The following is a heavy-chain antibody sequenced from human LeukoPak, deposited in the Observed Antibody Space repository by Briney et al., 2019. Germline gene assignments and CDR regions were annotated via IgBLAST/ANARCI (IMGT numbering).Heavy chain of an antibody. CDR1: GGSISSSSYY. CDR3: ARIAAAGYYYYYYMDV. D-gene: IGHD6-13*01. V-gene: IGHV4-39*01. Sequence: SETLSLTCTVSGGSISSSSYYWGWIRQPPGKGLEWLGGIYYSGSTYYNPSFKSRVTISVDTSKNQFSLKLSSVTAADTAVYYCARIAAAGYYYYYYMDVWGKGTTVTISS. J-gene: IGHJ6*03. CDR2: IYYSGST.